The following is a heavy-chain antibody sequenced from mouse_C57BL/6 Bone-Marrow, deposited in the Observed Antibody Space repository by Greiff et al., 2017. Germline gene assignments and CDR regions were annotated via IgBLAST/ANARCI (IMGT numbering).Heavy chain of an antibody. J-gene: IGHJ4*01. D-gene: IGHD1-2*01. V-gene: IGHV14-3*01. Sequence: EVKLVESVAELVRPGASVKLSCTASGFNIKHTYMHWVKQRPEQGLEWIGRIDPANGNTKYAPKFQGKATITADTSSNTASLQLSSLTSEDTAIYYGARQRHGARDYWGQGTSVTVSS. CDR3: ARQRHGARDY. CDR1: GFNIKHTY. CDR2: IDPANGNT.